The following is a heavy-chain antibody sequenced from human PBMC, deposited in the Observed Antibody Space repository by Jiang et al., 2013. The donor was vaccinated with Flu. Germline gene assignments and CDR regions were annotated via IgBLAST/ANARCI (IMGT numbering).Heavy chain of an antibody. D-gene: IGHD3-16*01. CDR1: GGSFSGYY. V-gene: IGHV4-34*01. Sequence: PSETLSLTCAVYGGSFSGYYWSWIRQPPGKGLEWIGEINHSGSTNYNPSLKSRVTISVDTSKNQFSLKLSSVTAADTAVYYCARGQRMMTESSNKREFQHWGQGTLVTVSS. J-gene: IGHJ1*01. CDR2: INHSGST. CDR3: ARGQRMMTESSNKREFQH.